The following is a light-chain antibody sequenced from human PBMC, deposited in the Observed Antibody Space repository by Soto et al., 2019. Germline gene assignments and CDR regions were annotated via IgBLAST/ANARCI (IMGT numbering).Light chain of an antibody. J-gene: IGKJ1*01. Sequence: DIQMTQSPSSLSASVGDRVTITCRASQDISNCLAWYQQKAGKVPKLLIYAASTLQSGVPSRFSGSGSGTDFTLTISSLQPEDVATYYCQKYNSVPPWTFGQGTKVQIK. V-gene: IGKV1-27*01. CDR3: QKYNSVPPWT. CDR2: AAS. CDR1: QDISNC.